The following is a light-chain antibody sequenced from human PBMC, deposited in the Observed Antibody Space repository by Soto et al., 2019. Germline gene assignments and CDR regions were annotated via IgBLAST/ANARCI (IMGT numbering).Light chain of an antibody. Sequence: QSALTQPASVSGSPGQSITISCTGTTSDVGDNNFVSWYQQHPNQAPKLMIYEVSYRPSGVSDRFSGSKSGNTASLTISGLQVVDEAEYYCTSYTARTKWVFGGGTKLTVL. CDR2: EVS. J-gene: IGLJ3*02. CDR1: TSDVGDNNF. CDR3: TSYTARTKWV. V-gene: IGLV2-14*01.